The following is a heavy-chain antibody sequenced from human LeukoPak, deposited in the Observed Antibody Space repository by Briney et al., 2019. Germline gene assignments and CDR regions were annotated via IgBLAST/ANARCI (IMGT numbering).Heavy chain of an antibody. Sequence: GSLRLSCAASGFTFSGYGMHWVRQAPGKGLEWVALIWYDGSNKYYADSVKGRFTISRDNSKNTLYLQMNSLRAEDTAVYYCASSIGSGSYCGLADYWGQGTLVTVSS. CDR1: GFTFSGYG. J-gene: IGHJ4*02. D-gene: IGHD3-10*01. CDR3: ASSIGSGSYCGLADY. CDR2: IWYDGSNK. V-gene: IGHV3-33*01.